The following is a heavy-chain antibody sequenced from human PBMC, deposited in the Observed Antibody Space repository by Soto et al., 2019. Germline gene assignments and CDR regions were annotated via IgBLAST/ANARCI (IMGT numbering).Heavy chain of an antibody. CDR1: GFTFRSYS. Sequence: EVQLVESGGGLVQPGGSLRLSCVASGFTFRSYSLNWVRQAPGKGLEWVSYISSSSGTIYYADSVKGRFTISRDNAENSRYLQMNSLRDDDTAVYYCAREDPWSANADDMDVWGQGTTVTVSS. J-gene: IGHJ6*02. D-gene: IGHD3-3*01. V-gene: IGHV3-48*02. CDR2: ISSSSGTI. CDR3: AREDPWSANADDMDV.